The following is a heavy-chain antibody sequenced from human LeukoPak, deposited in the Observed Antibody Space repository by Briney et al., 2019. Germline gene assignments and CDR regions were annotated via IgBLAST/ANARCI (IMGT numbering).Heavy chain of an antibody. D-gene: IGHD4-17*01. CDR1: GSTFSSYA. CDR2: ITATSGLI. Sequence: QPGGSLRLSCAASGSTFSSYAMSWVRQAPGKGLEWVSSITATSGLIHYADSVKGRFTISRENSRDTLYLQMNSLRAADTALYYCAKGGSYGDYAFDFWGQGTLVTVSS. J-gene: IGHJ4*02. CDR3: AKGGSYGDYAFDF. V-gene: IGHV3-23*01.